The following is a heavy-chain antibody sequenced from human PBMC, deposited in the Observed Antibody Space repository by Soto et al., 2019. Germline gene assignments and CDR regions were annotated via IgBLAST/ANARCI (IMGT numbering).Heavy chain of an antibody. CDR1: GGSISSSSCY. V-gene: IGHV4-39*01. Sequence: SETLSLTCTVSGGSISSSSCYWGWIRQPPGKGLEWIGSIYYSGSTYYNPSLKSRVTISVDTSKNQFSLKLSSVTAADTAVYYCARHTPKPDSSGYQVLFDYWGQGTLVTVPS. J-gene: IGHJ4*02. CDR3: ARHTPKPDSSGYQVLFDY. D-gene: IGHD3-22*01. CDR2: IYYSGST.